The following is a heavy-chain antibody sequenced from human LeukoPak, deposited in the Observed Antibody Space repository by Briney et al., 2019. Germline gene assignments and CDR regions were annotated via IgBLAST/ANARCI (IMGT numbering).Heavy chain of an antibody. Sequence: PSETLSLTCAVYGGSFSGYYWSWIRQPPGKRLEWIGEINHSGSTNYNPSLKSRVTISVDTSKNQFSLKLSSVTAADTAVYYCARGQDYDYVWGSYRWYFDLWGRGTPVTVSS. CDR3: ARGQDYDYVWGSYRWYFDL. D-gene: IGHD3-16*02. V-gene: IGHV4-34*01. J-gene: IGHJ2*01. CDR1: GGSFSGYY. CDR2: INHSGST.